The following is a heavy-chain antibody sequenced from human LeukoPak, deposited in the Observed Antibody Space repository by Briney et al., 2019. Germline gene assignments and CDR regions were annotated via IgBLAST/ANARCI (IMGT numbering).Heavy chain of an antibody. J-gene: IGHJ4*02. CDR1: GFTFGNYA. CDR3: AKDGKGYCTSSSCYLNIDY. CDR2: ISGGSGGT. V-gene: IGHV3-23*01. Sequence: PGGSLRLSCAASGFTFGNYAMSWVRQAPGKGLEWVSAISGGSGGTYYADSVKGRSTISRDNSKNTVYLQMNSLRAEDTAVYYCAKDGKGYCTSSSCYLNIDYWGQGTLVTVSS. D-gene: IGHD2-15*01.